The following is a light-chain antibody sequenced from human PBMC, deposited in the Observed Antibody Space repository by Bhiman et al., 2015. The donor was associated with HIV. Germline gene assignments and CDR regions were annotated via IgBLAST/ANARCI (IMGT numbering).Light chain of an antibody. V-gene: IGLV1-40*01. CDR3: SSYRTRNTLV. Sequence: QSVLTQPPSVSGAPGQRVTISCTGSSSNIGAGYDVHWYQQYPGKAPKLIIYDVTVRPSGVSNRFSGSSSGSTASLTISGLLAEDEADYYCSSYRTRNTLVFGGGTRLTV. J-gene: IGLJ2*01. CDR1: SSNIGAGYD. CDR2: DVT.